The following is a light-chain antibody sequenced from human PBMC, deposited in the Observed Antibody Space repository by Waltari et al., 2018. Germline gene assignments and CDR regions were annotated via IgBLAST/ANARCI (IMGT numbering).Light chain of an antibody. V-gene: IGKV4-1*01. Sequence: DIVMTQSPDSLAVSLGERATINCTSSQSLLSSSTNRNYLAWYQHKPGQPPKLLIYWASTRESGVPDRFSGSGSGTDFTLTISSLQAEDVAVYYCQHYYSIPYTFGQGTKLQIK. CDR3: QHYYSIPYT. CDR1: QSLLSSSTNRNY. J-gene: IGKJ2*01. CDR2: WAS.